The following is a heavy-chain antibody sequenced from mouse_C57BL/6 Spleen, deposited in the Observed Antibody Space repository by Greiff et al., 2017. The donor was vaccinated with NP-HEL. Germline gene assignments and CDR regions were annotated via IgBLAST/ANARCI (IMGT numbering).Heavy chain of an antibody. CDR3: ATLRLITTVVATNYFDY. CDR2: IHPSDSDT. Sequence: QVQLQQPGAELVKPGASVKVSCKASGYTFTSYWMHWVKQRPGQGLEWIGRIHPSDSDTNYNQKFKGKATLTVDKSSSTAYMQLSSLTSEDSAVYYCATLRLITTVVATNYFDYWGQGTTLTVSS. V-gene: IGHV1-74*01. CDR1: GYTFTSYW. D-gene: IGHD1-1*01. J-gene: IGHJ2*01.